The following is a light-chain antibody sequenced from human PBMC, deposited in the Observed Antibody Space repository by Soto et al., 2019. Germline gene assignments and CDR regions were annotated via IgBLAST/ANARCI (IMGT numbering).Light chain of an antibody. Sequence: DIQMTQSPSTLSASVGDRVTITCRASQSISDWLAWSQQRSGKAPKLLIYKASSLQSGVPPRFSGSGSGTEFSLTISSLQPDDFAAYYCQQYNRFPYTFGQGTKLEIK. CDR3: QQYNRFPYT. CDR2: KAS. V-gene: IGKV1-5*03. CDR1: QSISDW. J-gene: IGKJ2*01.